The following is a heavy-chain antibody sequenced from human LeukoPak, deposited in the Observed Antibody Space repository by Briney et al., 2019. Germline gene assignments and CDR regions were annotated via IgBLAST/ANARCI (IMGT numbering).Heavy chain of an antibody. CDR1: GFIFSDYW. V-gene: IGHV3-74*01. Sequence: GGSLSLSCAASGFIFSDYWMHWVRQGPGKGLVWVSRIKSGGSSTSYAESVKGRFTISRDNAKNTVYVHMNSLRDEDTAVYYCARGGRYAYFLDYWGQGTLVTVSS. CDR2: IKSGGSST. CDR3: ARGGRYAYFLDY. J-gene: IGHJ4*02. D-gene: IGHD3-16*01.